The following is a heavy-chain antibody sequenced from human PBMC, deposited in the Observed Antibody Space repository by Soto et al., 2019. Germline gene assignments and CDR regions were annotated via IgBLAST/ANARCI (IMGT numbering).Heavy chain of an antibody. D-gene: IGHD3-16*01. CDR3: AKDGNWLDVYYDV. V-gene: IGHV3-23*01. CDR1: GMEFSNYA. Sequence: EVQLLESGGGLVQPGGSLRLSCVGPGMEFSNYAMIWAPQPPGKGLEWVSIVSASGRSRYHADSVKGRFTISRDNSKNTLYLHMTNLRAEDTAVYYCAKDGNWLDVYYDVWGQGTPVTVSS. J-gene: IGHJ4*02. CDR2: VSASGRSR.